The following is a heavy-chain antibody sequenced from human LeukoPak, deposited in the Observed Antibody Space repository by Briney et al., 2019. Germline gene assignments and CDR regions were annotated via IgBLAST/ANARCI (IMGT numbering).Heavy chain of an antibody. CDR1: GFTFSSYG. CDR2: ISGSGGST. Sequence: GGSLRLSCAASGFTFSSYGMSWVRQAPGKGLEWVSAISGSGGSTYYADSVKGRFTISRDNSKNTVYLQMNSLRAEDTAMYYCVRDLATNDYWGQGTLVSVPS. V-gene: IGHV3-23*01. D-gene: IGHD1-26*01. CDR3: VRDLATNDY. J-gene: IGHJ4*02.